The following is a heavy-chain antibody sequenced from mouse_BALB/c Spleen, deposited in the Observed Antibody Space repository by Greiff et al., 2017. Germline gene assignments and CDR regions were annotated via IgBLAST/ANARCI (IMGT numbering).Heavy chain of an antibody. D-gene: IGHD2-4*01. CDR2: IWGDGST. CDR3: ARSYDYDVGPFAY. CDR1: GFSLTGYG. Sequence: ESGPGLVAPSQSLSITCTVSGFSLTGYGVNWVRQPPGKGLEWLGMIWGDGSTDYNSALKSRLSISKDNSKSQVFLKMNSLQTDDTARYYCARSYDYDVGPFAYWGQGTLVTVSA. J-gene: IGHJ3*01. V-gene: IGHV2-6-7*01.